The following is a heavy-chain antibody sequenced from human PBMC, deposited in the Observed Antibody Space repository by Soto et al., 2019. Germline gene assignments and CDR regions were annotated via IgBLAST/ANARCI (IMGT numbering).Heavy chain of an antibody. D-gene: IGHD2-21*02. Sequence: GGSLRLSCVASGFNFSYNAMSWVRQAPGKGLEWVSSISGRGVDTLYADSVKGRFTISRDNSRNTLYLQVNSLRAEDTAVYYCAKDQTDVTLFDYWGQGTLVTVSS. CDR1: GFNFSYNA. J-gene: IGHJ4*02. CDR3: AKDQTDVTLFDY. CDR2: ISGRGVDT. V-gene: IGHV3-23*01.